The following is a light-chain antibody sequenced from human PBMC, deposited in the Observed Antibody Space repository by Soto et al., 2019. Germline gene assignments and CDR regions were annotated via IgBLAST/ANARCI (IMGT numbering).Light chain of an antibody. CDR1: QSVSSSY. CDR3: HQYDSSPLT. CDR2: GAS. J-gene: IGKJ4*01. Sequence: DSVLTQSPGTLSLSPGERATLSCRASQSVSSSYLAWYQQKPGQAPRLLIYGASSRATGIPDRFSGSGSGTDFTLTISRLEPEDFAVYYCHQYDSSPLTFGGGTKVEIK. V-gene: IGKV3-20*01.